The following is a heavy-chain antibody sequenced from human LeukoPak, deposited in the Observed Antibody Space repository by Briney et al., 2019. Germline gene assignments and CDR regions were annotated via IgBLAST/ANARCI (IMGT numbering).Heavy chain of an antibody. CDR1: GFTFSTFA. CDR2: ITGTHYTT. J-gene: IGHJ5*02. Sequence: GGSLRLSCAASGFTFSTFAMTWVRQAPGKGLEWVSSITGTHYTTYNTDSVKGRFTISRDNSKNTLYLQMNSLRADDTAVYYCTKDPNCDYAGASDPSGQASPVTVSS. D-gene: IGHD4-17*01. V-gene: IGHV3-23*01. CDR3: TKDPNCDYAGASDP.